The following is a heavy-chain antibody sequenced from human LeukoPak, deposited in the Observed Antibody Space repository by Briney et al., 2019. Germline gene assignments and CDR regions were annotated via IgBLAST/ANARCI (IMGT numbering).Heavy chain of an antibody. CDR1: GGSISNKY. Sequence: SSETLSLTCTVSGGSISNKYWSWIRQPPGKGLEWIGYIYYSGSTNYNPSLKSRVTILVDTSKNQFSLKLNSVTAADTAVYYCAKSNGYGLVDIWGQGTMVTVSS. CDR2: IYYSGST. CDR3: AKSNGYGLVDI. V-gene: IGHV4-59*12. D-gene: IGHD3-10*01. J-gene: IGHJ3*02.